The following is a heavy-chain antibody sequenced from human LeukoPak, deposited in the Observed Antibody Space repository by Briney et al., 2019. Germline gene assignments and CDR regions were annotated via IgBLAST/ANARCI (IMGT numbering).Heavy chain of an antibody. CDR2: NHTSGES. Sequence: SETLSLTCTVSGASISNYYWSWIRQTPEKGLEWMGHNHTSGESRHYPSLESRLTMSIDTSRNQLSLKLTSVTAADTAVYYCARDLVTVNKGFDIWGQGTMVSVSS. D-gene: IGHD4-17*01. V-gene: IGHV4-4*09. J-gene: IGHJ3*02. CDR1: GASISNYY. CDR3: ARDLVTVNKGFDI.